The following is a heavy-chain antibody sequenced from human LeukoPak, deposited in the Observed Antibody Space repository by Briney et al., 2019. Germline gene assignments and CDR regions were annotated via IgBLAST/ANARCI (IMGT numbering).Heavy chain of an antibody. J-gene: IGHJ4*02. Sequence: GGSLRLSCAASGLTFSSYAMHWVRQAPGKGLEWVAVISYDGSNKYYADSVKGRFTISRDNSKNTLYLQMNSLRAEDTAVYYWALQLLEYYFDYWGQGPRVTVSS. CDR3: ALQLLEYYFDY. CDR1: GLTFSSYA. CDR2: ISYDGSNK. V-gene: IGHV3-30-3*01. D-gene: IGHD6-19*01.